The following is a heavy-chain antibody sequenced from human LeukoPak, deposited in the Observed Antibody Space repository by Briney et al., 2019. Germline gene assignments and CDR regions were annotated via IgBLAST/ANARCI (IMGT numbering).Heavy chain of an antibody. Sequence: GGSLRLSCAASGFTLSNHWMTWVRQVPGRGPEWVANVNRDGSETYYLDSVKGRFTVSRDDAKNSPYLQMNSLRDEDTAVYYCARDFNAAVTTGYWGQGTLVTVSP. CDR3: ARDFNAAVTTGY. CDR1: GFTLSNHW. J-gene: IGHJ4*02. D-gene: IGHD4-17*01. CDR2: VNRDGSET. V-gene: IGHV3-7*01.